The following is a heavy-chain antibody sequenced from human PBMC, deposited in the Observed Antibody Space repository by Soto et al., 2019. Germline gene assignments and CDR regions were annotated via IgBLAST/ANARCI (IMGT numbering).Heavy chain of an antibody. V-gene: IGHV3-11*01. CDR2: ISSSGSTI. Sequence: QGQLGESGGGLVNPGGSLRLSCADSGFPFSDYYMSWIRQAPGKGLEWASYISSSGSTIYYADSVKGRFTISRDNAKNSLYLQMNSLRPEDTAVYYCARSEYGSGSYYNVEGWFDPWGQGTLVTVSS. J-gene: IGHJ5*02. CDR3: ARSEYGSGSYYNVEGWFDP. CDR1: GFPFSDYY. D-gene: IGHD3-10*01.